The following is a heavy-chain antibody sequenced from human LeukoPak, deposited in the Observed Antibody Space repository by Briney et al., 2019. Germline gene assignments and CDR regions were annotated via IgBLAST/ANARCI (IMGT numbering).Heavy chain of an antibody. CDR2: ISTSSSYI. D-gene: IGHD1-14*01. V-gene: IGHV3-21*01. Sequence: GGSLRLSCAASGFTFSSYSMNWVRQAPGKGLEWVSSISTSSSYIHYADSVKGRFTMSRDNAKTSLYLQMNSLRAEDTAVYYCARGTLNIPGEHGAFDYWGQGTLVTVSS. CDR3: ARGTLNIPGEHGAFDY. CDR1: GFTFSSYS. J-gene: IGHJ4*02.